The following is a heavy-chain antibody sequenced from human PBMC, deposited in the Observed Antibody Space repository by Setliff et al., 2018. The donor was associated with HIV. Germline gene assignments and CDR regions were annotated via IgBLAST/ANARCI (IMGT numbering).Heavy chain of an antibody. Sequence: PSETLSLTCTISGGSITGYFWSWIRQPPGKGLEWIGYINHSGSTDYNPSLKSRGTISVDTSKNQFSLKLTSVTAADTAVYYCAREIYGGNSRPFDYWGQGTLVTVSS. CDR3: AREIYGGNSRPFDY. J-gene: IGHJ4*02. CDR2: INHSGST. V-gene: IGHV4-59*01. CDR1: GGSITGYF. D-gene: IGHD4-17*01.